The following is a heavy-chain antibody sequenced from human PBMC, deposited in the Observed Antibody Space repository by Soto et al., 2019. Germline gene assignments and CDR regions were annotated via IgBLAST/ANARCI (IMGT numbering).Heavy chain of an antibody. J-gene: IGHJ4*02. CDR3: AKDGREYSSSSNVDY. CDR1: GYTLTELS. Sequence: ASVKVSCKVSGYTLTELSMHWVRQAPGKGLEWMGGFDPEDGETIYAQKFQGRVTMTEDTSTDTLNLEMSSPRGEDTAVYYCAKDGREYSSSSNVDYWGQGTRVTVS. V-gene: IGHV1-24*01. D-gene: IGHD6-6*01. CDR2: FDPEDGET.